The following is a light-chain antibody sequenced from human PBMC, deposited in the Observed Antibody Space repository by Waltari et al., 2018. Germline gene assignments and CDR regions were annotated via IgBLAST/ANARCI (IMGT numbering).Light chain of an antibody. CDR2: STN. Sequence: QSVLPQPHSASGTPGQRVIISCSGSRPIIGSDTLNWYQQLTGTAPRLLIYSTNQRPSGVPDRFSGSKSGTSAFLAISGLQSEDESDYYCAAWDGSQFARVFGGGTKLSVL. V-gene: IGLV1-44*01. J-gene: IGLJ3*02. CDR3: AAWDGSQFARV. CDR1: RPIIGSDT.